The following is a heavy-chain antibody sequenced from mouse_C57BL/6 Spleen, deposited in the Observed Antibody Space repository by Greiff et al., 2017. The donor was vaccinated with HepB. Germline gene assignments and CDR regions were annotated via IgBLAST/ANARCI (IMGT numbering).Heavy chain of an antibody. J-gene: IGHJ3*01. D-gene: IGHD4-1*01. CDR3: AKAPTGTVFAY. CDR2: ISYDGSN. V-gene: IGHV3-6*01. CDR1: GYSITSGYY. Sequence: EVKLMESGPGLVKPSQSLSLTCSVTGYSITSGYYWNWIRQFPGNKLEWMGYISYDGSNNYNPSLKNRISITRDTSKNQFFLKLNSVTTEDTATYYCAKAPTGTVFAYWGQGTLVTVSA.